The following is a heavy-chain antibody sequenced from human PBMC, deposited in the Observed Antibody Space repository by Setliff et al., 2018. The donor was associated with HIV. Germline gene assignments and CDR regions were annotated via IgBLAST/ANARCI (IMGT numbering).Heavy chain of an antibody. V-gene: IGHV4-30-4*08. CDR3: VHSYEYAFEM. CDR1: GGSISSAYYY. Sequence: SETLSLTCTVSGGSISSAYYYWSWIRQPPGKGLEWIGYISYSGSTYYNPSLKSRVTISVDTSKNQFSLKLSSVTAADTAVYYCVHSYEYAFEMWGQGTMVTVSS. J-gene: IGHJ3*02. CDR2: ISYSGST. D-gene: IGHD3-3*01.